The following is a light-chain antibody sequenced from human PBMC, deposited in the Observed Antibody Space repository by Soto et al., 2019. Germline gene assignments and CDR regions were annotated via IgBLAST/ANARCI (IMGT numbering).Light chain of an antibody. CDR2: GAS. V-gene: IGKV3-15*01. Sequence: EVVMTQSPASLSVSPGERATLSCRASQSVTSNLAWYQQRPGQAPGLLIYGASTRATGIPARFSGSGSGTEFTLTISSLQSEDSAFYYCLQYSTGLRTFGQGTKVEIK. CDR3: LQYSTGLRT. CDR1: QSVTSN. J-gene: IGKJ1*01.